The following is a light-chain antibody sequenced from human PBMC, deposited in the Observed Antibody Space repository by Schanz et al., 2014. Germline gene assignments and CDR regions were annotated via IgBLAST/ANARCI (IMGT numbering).Light chain of an antibody. Sequence: DIQMTQSPSTLSASVGDTVTITCRASQSISTSLAWYQQKPGKAPYLLIYDASTLQSGVPSRFSGSGFGTDFTLTISSLQPEDFATYSCQHSNGFPWTFGQGTKVEIK. V-gene: IGKV1-12*01. CDR2: DAS. CDR3: QHSNGFPWT. CDR1: QSISTS. J-gene: IGKJ1*01.